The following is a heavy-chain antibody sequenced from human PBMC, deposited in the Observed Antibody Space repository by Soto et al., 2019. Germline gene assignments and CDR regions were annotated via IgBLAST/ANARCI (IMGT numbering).Heavy chain of an antibody. D-gene: IGHD2-21*02. CDR3: ARGRRAVVTRGYYYYYGMDV. J-gene: IGHJ6*02. Sequence: SETLSLTWAVYGGSFSGYYWSWIRQPPGKGLERVGEINHSGSTNYNPSLKSRVTISVDTSKNQFSLKLRCVSAADTAVYYCARGRRAVVTRGYYYYYGMDVWGQGTTVTVS. CDR2: INHSGST. CDR1: GGSFSGYY. V-gene: IGHV4-34*01.